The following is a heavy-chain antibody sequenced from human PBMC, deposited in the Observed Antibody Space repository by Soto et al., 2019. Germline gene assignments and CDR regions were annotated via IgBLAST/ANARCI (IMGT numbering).Heavy chain of an antibody. CDR3: ARDTCSGGSCYALEY. J-gene: IGHJ4*02. V-gene: IGHV3-21*01. D-gene: IGHD2-15*01. Sequence: SLRLSCAASGFIFSTYSMNWVRQAPGKGLEWVSSISRGSNYIYYADSVKGRFTISRDNAKNSLYLQMNSLRAEDTAVYYCARDTCSGGSCYALEYLGQGILVTVSS. CDR1: GFIFSTYS. CDR2: ISRGSNYI.